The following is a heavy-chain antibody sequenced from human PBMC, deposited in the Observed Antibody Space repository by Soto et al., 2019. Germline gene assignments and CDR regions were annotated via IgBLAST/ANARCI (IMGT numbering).Heavy chain of an antibody. V-gene: IGHV4-38-2*01. J-gene: IGHJ4*02. CDR1: GYSISSGYY. CDR2: VYYSGST. Sequence: PSETLSLTCVVSGYSISSGYYWGWIRQSPGKGLEWFGSVYYSGSTYYNPSLKSRDIISIDTSQNPFSLYFTSVTGTASAVYYWARVRVGGTRVFDFWGQGTLVTVSS. D-gene: IGHD1-26*01. CDR3: ARVRVGGTRVFDF.